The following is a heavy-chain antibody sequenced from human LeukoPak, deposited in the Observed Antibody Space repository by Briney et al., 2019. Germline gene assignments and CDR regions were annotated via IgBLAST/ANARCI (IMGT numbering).Heavy chain of an antibody. CDR2: MLDSENT. CDR1: GGSFSSHF. J-gene: IGHJ4*02. V-gene: IGHV4-59*11. D-gene: IGHD5-18*01. Sequence: SETLCLTCSVPGGSFSSHFWSWIRQPPGKGLEWIGYMLDSENTKDNPYFQSRLSLSADTSKNQFSLRLTSVTAADTAVYYCATIKRGNIFGYFDFWGQGILVTVSP. CDR3: ATIKRGNIFGYFDF.